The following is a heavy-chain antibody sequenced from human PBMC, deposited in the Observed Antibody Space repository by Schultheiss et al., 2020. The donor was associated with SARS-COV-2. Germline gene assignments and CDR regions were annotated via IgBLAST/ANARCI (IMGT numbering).Heavy chain of an antibody. CDR2: IKSKTDGGTT. CDR1: GFTFSDYY. J-gene: IGHJ4*02. CDR3: TTDWATYYDFWSGYNY. V-gene: IGHV3-15*01. Sequence: GGSLRLSCAASGFTFSDYYMSWVRQAPGKGLEWVGRIKSKTDGGTTDYAAPVKGRFTISRDDSKNTLYLQMNSLKTEDTAVYYCTTDWATYYDFWSGYNYWGQGTLVTVSS. D-gene: IGHD3-3*01.